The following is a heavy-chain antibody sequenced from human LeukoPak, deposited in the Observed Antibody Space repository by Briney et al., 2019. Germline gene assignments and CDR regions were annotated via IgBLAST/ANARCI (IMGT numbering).Heavy chain of an antibody. CDR1: GGTFSSYA. Sequence: ASVKVSCKASGGTFSSYAISWVRQAPGQGFEWMGGIIPIFGTANYAQKFQGRVTITADESTSTAYMELSSLRSEDTAVYYCASGRPVLLWFGEFQYWGQGTLVTVSS. V-gene: IGHV1-69*13. D-gene: IGHD3-10*01. CDR2: IIPIFGTA. CDR3: ASGRPVLLWFGEFQY. J-gene: IGHJ4*02.